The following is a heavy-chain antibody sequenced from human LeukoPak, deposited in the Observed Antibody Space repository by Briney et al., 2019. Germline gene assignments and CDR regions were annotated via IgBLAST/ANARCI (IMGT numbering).Heavy chain of an antibody. CDR2: INPKSGGT. J-gene: IGHJ4*02. D-gene: IGHD7-27*01. Sequence: ASVNVSCMASRYTFTDYFMNWVRPAPGQELEWMGWINPKSGGTKYAQKFQGRVTMTRDTSISTAYMELSILRSDDTAVYYCVRAGELDYWGQGTLVTVSS. CDR1: RYTFTDYF. CDR3: VRAGELDY. V-gene: IGHV1-2*02.